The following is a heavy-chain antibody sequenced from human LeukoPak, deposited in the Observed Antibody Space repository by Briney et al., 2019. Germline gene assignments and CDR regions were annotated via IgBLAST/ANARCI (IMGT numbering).Heavy chain of an antibody. CDR1: GFTFSSYA. CDR2: ISGSGGST. D-gene: IGHD2-15*01. CDR3: ARGVVARPFDY. V-gene: IGHV3-23*01. Sequence: PGGSLRLSCAASGFTFSSYAMSWVRQAPGKGLEWVSAISGSGGSTYYADSVKGRFTISRDNSKNTLYLQMNSLRSDDTAVYYCARGVVARPFDYWGQGTLVTVSS. J-gene: IGHJ4*02.